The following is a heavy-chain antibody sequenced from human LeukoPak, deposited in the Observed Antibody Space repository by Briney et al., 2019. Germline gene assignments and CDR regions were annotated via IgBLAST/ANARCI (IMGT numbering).Heavy chain of an antibody. CDR2: ISSSSSTI. J-gene: IGHJ6*02. Sequence: GGSLRLSCAASGFTFSSYSMNWVRQAPGKGLEWVSYISSSSSTIYYADSVKGRFTISRDNAKNSLYLQMNSLRAEDTAVYYCASRPNPNYYGSGSYPYYYYGMDVWGQGTTVTVSS. D-gene: IGHD3-10*01. V-gene: IGHV3-48*04. CDR1: GFTFSSYS. CDR3: ASRPNPNYYGSGSYPYYYYGMDV.